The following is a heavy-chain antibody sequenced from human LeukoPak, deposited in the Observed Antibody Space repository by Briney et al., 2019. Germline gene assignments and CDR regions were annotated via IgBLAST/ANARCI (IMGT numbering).Heavy chain of an antibody. CDR3: ARDYDYPWGSYRYDAFDV. CDR2: ISSSGSTI. CDR1: GFTFSSYE. V-gene: IGHV3-48*03. Sequence: QPGGSLRLSCAASGFTFSSYEMNWVRQAPGKGLEWVSYISSSGSTIYYADSVKGRFTISRDNAKNTLYLQMNSLGAEDTAVYYCARDYDYPWGSYRYDAFDVWGQGTVVTVSS. J-gene: IGHJ3*01. D-gene: IGHD3-16*02.